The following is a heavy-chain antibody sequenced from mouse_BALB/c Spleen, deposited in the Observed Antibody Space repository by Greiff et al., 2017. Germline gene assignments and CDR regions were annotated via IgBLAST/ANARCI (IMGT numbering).Heavy chain of an antibody. CDR1: GYSITSDYA. Sequence: EVQLVESGPGLVKPSQSLSLTCTVTGYSITSDYAWNWIRQFPGNKLEWMGYISYSGSTSYNPSLKSRISITRDTSKNQFFLQLNSVTTEDTATYYCASMEYGNHWYFDVWGAGTTVTVSS. V-gene: IGHV3-2*02. CDR3: ASMEYGNHWYFDV. CDR2: ISYSGST. J-gene: IGHJ1*01. D-gene: IGHD2-10*02.